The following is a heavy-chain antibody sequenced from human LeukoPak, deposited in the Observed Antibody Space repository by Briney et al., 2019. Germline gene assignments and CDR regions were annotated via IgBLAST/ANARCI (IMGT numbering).Heavy chain of an antibody. CDR2: ISGSGGST. V-gene: IGHV3-23*01. CDR1: GFTFSSYA. Sequence: PGGSLRLSCAASGFTFSSYAMSWVRQAPGKGLEWVSAISGSGGSTYYADSVKGRFTISRDNSKNTLYLQMNSLRAEDTAVYYCARGGNSPDHYDFWSGYLPNYYYYMDVWGKGTTVTVSS. J-gene: IGHJ6*03. CDR3: ARGGNSPDHYDFWSGYLPNYYYYMDV. D-gene: IGHD3-3*01.